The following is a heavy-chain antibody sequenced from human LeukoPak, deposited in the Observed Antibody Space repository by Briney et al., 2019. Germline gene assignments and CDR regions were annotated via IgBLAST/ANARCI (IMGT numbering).Heavy chain of an antibody. J-gene: IGHJ4*02. CDR1: GFTFRDYW. V-gene: IGHV3-74*01. CDR3: AREWLNSGSLTEY. Sequence: GGSLRLSCAASGFTFRDYWMHWVRQAPGKGLVWVSRIDNDGRKITYADSVKGRFTISRDTAKNTLYLQLNSLRAEDTAVYYCAREWLNSGSLTEYWGQGALVTVSS. CDR2: IDNDGRKI. D-gene: IGHD1-26*01.